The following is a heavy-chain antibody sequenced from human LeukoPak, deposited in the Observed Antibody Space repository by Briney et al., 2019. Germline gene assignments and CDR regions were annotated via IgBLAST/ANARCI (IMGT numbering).Heavy chain of an antibody. CDR1: EYSFPNYC. D-gene: IGHD3-16*01. CDR3: ARQSGSLGYYMDV. J-gene: IGHJ6*03. V-gene: IGHV5-51*01. CDR2: IYPGDSDT. Sequence: GESLKISCKHSEYSFPNYCVGWVRQMPGKGLEWMGIIYPGDSDTRYSPSFQGQVTISADKSISTAYLQWSSLKASDTAMYYCARQSGSLGYYMDVWGKGTTVTISS.